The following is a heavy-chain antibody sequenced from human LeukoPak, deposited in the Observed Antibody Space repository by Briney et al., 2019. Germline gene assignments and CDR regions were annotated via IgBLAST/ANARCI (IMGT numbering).Heavy chain of an antibody. CDR2: IYSGGST. V-gene: IGHV3-66*01. J-gene: IGHJ3*02. CDR1: GFTVSSNY. CDR3: ARGGIAASGDAFDI. D-gene: IGHD6-13*01. Sequence: GGSLRLSCAASGFTVSSNYMSWVRQAPGKGLEWVSVIYSGGSTYYADSVKGRFTISRDNSKNTLYLQMNSLRAEDTAVYYCARGGIAASGDAFDIWGQGQWSPSLQ.